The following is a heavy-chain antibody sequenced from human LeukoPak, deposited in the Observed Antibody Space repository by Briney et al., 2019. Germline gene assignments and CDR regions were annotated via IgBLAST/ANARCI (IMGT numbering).Heavy chain of an antibody. V-gene: IGHV4-34*01. D-gene: IGHD3-10*01. CDR1: GGSFSGYY. CDR2: INHSGST. J-gene: IGHJ5*02. CDR3: ARRDGFDDWFDP. Sequence: KPSETLSLTCAVYGGSFSGYYWSWIRQPPGKGLEWIGEINHSGSTNYNPSLKSRVTISVDTSKNQFSLKLSSVTAADTAVYYCARRDGFDDWFDPWGQGTLVTVSS.